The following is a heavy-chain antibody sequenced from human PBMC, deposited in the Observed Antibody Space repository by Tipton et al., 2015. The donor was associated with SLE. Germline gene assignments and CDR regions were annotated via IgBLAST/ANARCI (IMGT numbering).Heavy chain of an antibody. CDR3: ARDISSPRAYFDF. V-gene: IGHV3-48*03. D-gene: IGHD1-14*01. Sequence: GSLRLSCAASGFTFSSYEMNWVRQAPGKGLEWVSYLSSSGTTIYYADSVKGRFTISRDNAKNSLFLQMNSLRADDTAVYYCARDISSPRAYFDFWGQGTLVTVSS. CDR1: GFTFSSYE. CDR2: LSSSGTTI. J-gene: IGHJ4*02.